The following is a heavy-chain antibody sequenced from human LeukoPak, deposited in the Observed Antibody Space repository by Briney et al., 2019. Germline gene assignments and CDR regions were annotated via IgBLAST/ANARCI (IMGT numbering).Heavy chain of an antibody. Sequence: GGSLRLSCAASGFTFETYWMHWVRQAPGKGLEWVAVISYDGSNEYYADSVKGRFTISRDNSKNTLHLQMNSLRPEDTAVYYCAREAEAFDIWGQGTMVTVSS. J-gene: IGHJ3*02. V-gene: IGHV3-30-3*01. CDR2: ISYDGSNE. CDR1: GFTFETYW. CDR3: AREAEAFDI.